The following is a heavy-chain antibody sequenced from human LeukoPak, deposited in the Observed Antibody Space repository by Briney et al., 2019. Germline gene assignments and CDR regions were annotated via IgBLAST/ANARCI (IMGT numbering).Heavy chain of an antibody. CDR3: AKRGGYCSSTSCYFIPYYYYMDV. V-gene: IGHV3-30*02. Sequence: GGSLRLSCAASGFTFNDYGIHWVRQAPGKGLEWVAFIKYDGSKKYYADSVKGRFTISRDNSKNTLYLQMNSLRAEDTAVYYCAKRGGYCSSTSCYFIPYYYYMDVWGKGTTVTISS. CDR1: GFTFNDYG. CDR2: IKYDGSKK. J-gene: IGHJ6*03. D-gene: IGHD2-2*01.